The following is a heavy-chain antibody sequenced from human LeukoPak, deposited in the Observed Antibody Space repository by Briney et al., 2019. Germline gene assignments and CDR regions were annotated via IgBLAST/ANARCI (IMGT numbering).Heavy chain of an antibody. CDR2: SSGSGGCT. D-gene: IGHD1-1*01. V-gene: IGHV3-23*01. CDR3: ARGNGDYYYYYMDV. J-gene: IGHJ6*03. CDR1: GFTFSNYA. Sequence: GGSLRLSCAASGFTFSNYAMSWVRKAPRKGLEWVSGSSGSGGCTYYSASVKGRLTLSRSNSKNTLYLQMDTLRAEDTAVHYCARGNGDYYYYYMDVWGKGTTVTVSS.